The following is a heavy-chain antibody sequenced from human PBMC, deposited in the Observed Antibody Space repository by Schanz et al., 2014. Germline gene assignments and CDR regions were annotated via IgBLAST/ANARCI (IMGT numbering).Heavy chain of an antibody. CDR3: ARAVGGNSALEWFDP. D-gene: IGHD2-21*01. CDR1: GGSISSYY. J-gene: IGHJ5*02. Sequence: QVQLQESGPGLVKPSETLSLTCTVSGGSISSYYWDWIRQPPGKGLEWIGTISYSGSTNYNPSLKSRVTLSVDTSKNHFSLKVRSVTAADTAVYYCARAVGGNSALEWFDPWGQGTLVTVSS. V-gene: IGHV4-59*12. CDR2: ISYSGST.